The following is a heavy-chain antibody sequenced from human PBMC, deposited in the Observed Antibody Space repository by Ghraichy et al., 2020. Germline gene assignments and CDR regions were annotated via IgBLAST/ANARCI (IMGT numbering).Heavy chain of an antibody. J-gene: IGHJ6*02. D-gene: IGHD4-17*01. V-gene: IGHV3-21*01. CDR2: ISSSSSYI. CDR1: GFTFSTYS. CDR3: AREGVYGDYESGYYYGMDV. Sequence: GGSLRLSCAASGFTFSTYSMNWVRQAPGKGLECVSYISSSSSYIYYADSVKGRFTIYRDNGENSMYLQMNNLRAEDTAVYYCAREGVYGDYESGYYYGMDVWGQGTTVSVSS.